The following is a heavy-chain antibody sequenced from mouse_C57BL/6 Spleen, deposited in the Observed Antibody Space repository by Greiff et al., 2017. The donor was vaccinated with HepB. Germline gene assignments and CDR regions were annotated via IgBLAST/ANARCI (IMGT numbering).Heavy chain of an antibody. CDR3: TTNYDGSSDYLDY. V-gene: IGHV14-1*01. D-gene: IGHD1-1*01. CDR1: GFNFKDYY. CDR2: IDPEDGDT. J-gene: IGHJ2*01. Sequence: EVQLQQSGAELVRPGASVKLSCTASGFNFKDYYMHWVKQRPEQGLEWIGRIDPEDGDTASAPKFQGKATMTADTSSNKAYLQLRSLTSEDTAVDNYTTNYDGSSDYLDYWGQGTTLTVSS.